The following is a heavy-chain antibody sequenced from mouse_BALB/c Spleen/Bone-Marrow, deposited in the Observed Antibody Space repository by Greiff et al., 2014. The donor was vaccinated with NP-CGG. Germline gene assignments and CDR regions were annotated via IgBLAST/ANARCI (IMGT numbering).Heavy chain of an antibody. J-gene: IGHJ2*01. CDR3: ARDLDY. Sequence: VQLQQSGAELVRPGVSVKFSCKGSGYTFTDYAVHWVKQSHAKSLEWIGVISTYYGDATYNQKFKGKATMTVDKSSSTAYMELARLTSEDSAIYYCARDLDYWGQGTTLTVSS. V-gene: IGHV1S137*01. CDR2: ISTYYGDA. CDR1: GYTFTDYA.